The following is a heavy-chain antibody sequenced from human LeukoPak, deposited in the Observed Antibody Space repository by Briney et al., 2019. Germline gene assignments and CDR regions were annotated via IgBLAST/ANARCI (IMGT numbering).Heavy chain of an antibody. J-gene: IGHJ4*02. CDR3: AKDFRIGYSAHFDY. D-gene: IGHD2-21*01. Sequence: GGSLRLSCAASGFTFSSYSMNWVRQAPGKGLEWVSSICSTSRCIFYADSVKGRFSISRDNSKNTLYLQMDSLRGEDTAVYYCAKDFRIGYSAHFDYWGQGALVTVSS. V-gene: IGHV3-21*04. CDR2: ICSTSRCI. CDR1: GFTFSSYS.